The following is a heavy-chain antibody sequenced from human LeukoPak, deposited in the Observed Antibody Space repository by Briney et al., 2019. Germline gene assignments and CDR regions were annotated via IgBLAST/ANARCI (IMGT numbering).Heavy chain of an antibody. CDR1: GFTFSSYE. D-gene: IGHD3-16*02. J-gene: IGHJ5*02. CDR2: ISSSGSTI. Sequence: PGGSLRLSCAASGFTFSSYEMNWVRQAPGKGLEWVSYISSSGSTIYYADSVKGRFTISRDNAKNSLCLQMNSLRAEDTAVYYCASNDYVWGSYRTDNWFDPWGQGTLVTVSS. CDR3: ASNDYVWGSYRTDNWFDP. V-gene: IGHV3-48*03.